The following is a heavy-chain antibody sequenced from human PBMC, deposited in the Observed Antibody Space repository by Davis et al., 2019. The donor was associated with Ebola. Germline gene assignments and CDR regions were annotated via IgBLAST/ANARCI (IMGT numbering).Heavy chain of an antibody. Sequence: PGGSLRLSCAASGFTFDDYAMHWVRQAPGKGLEWVSLISGDGGSTYYADSVKGRFTISRDNSKNSLYLQMNSLRTEDTALYYCAKDWGWYCTNGVCYSIANWFDPWGQGTLVTVSS. CDR1: GFTFDDYA. J-gene: IGHJ5*02. V-gene: IGHV3-43*02. CDR2: ISGDGGST. D-gene: IGHD2-8*01. CDR3: AKDWGWYCTNGVCYSIANWFDP.